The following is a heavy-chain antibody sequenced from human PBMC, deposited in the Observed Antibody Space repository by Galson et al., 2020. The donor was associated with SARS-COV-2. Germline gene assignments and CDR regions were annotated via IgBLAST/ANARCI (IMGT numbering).Heavy chain of an antibody. CDR3: TTDNLFYDFWSAYYTEAFDI. CDR1: GFTLSNVW. V-gene: IGHV3-15*07. Sequence: GGSLRLSCAASGFTLSNVWMNWVRQAPGTGLEWVGRIKTKTDGGTTDNPAPVKGRFTISRDDSKNMLYLQMNSLKTEDTAVYYCTTDNLFYDFWSAYYTEAFDIWGQGTMVTVSS. CDR2: IKTKTDGGTT. J-gene: IGHJ3*02. D-gene: IGHD3-3*01.